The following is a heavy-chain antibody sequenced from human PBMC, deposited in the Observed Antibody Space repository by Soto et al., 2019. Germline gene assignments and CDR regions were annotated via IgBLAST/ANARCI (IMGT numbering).Heavy chain of an antibody. CDR1: GFSFDEYA. J-gene: IGHJ4*02. D-gene: IGHD2-15*01. V-gene: IGHV3-9*01. CDR3: AKGYGSSYLKTAAFDN. Sequence: EVRLVESGGGLVQPGRSLRLSCVASGFSFDEYAMHWVRQAPGKGLEWVSGISWGGGNIGFEDSVKGRVSISRDNARRSLSLEMSSLRVEDTALYYCAKGYGSSYLKTAAFDNWGQGTLVTVSS. CDR2: ISWGGGNI.